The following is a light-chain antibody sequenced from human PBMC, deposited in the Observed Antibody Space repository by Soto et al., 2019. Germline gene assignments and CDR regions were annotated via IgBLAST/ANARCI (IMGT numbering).Light chain of an antibody. CDR1: QTISSAY. J-gene: IGKJ3*01. CDR2: GAS. CDR3: QHYGSSLPIT. V-gene: IGKV3-20*01. Sequence: EIVLTQSPGTLSLSPGKRATLSCRASQTISSAYLAWYQQRPGQAPRLLIYGASTRATGIPDRFSGRGSGTDFARTISRLEPEDFAVYYCQHYGSSLPITFGPGTKVDIK.